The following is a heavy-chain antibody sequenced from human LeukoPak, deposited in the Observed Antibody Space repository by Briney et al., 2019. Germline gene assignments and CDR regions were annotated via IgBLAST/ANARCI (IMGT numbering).Heavy chain of an antibody. V-gene: IGHV4-59*08. CDR2: IYYSGRT. D-gene: IGHD6-13*01. J-gene: IGHJ5*02. CDR3: ARRRAEGGSNGHYNWFDP. CDR1: GDPINDYY. Sequence: SETLSLTCTVSGDPINDYYWGWIRQPPGKGLEWIGYIYYSGRTNYNPSLQSRVTISVDTSKNQFSLKLSSVTAADTAVYYCARRRAEGGSNGHYNWFDPWGQGTLVTVSS.